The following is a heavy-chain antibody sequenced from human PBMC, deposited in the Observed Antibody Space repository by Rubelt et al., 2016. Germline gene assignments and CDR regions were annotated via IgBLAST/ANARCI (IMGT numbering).Heavy chain of an antibody. Sequence: QVQLQESGPGLVKPSGTLSLTCAVSGGSISSSNWWSWVRQPPGKGLEWIGSIHYTGSTFYDPSLQSRVTISVDTSKNQFSRKWTSVTAADTAVYYCAGRTNWFDPWGQGTLVTVSS. CDR2: IHYTGST. V-gene: IGHV4-4*02. CDR1: GGSISSSNW. CDR3: AGRTNWFDP. J-gene: IGHJ5*02.